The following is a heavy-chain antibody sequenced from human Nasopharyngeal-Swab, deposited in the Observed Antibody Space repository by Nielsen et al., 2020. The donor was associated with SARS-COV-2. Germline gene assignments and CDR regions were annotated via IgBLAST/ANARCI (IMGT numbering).Heavy chain of an antibody. J-gene: IGHJ6*03. D-gene: IGHD3-3*01. Sequence: ETLSRTCAASGFTFSSYWMHWVRQAPGKGLVWVSRINSDGSSTSYADSVKGRCTISRDNAKNTLYLQMNSLRADDTAVYFCARQDRFYYYLDVWGKGTTVTVSS. CDR2: INSDGSST. CDR1: GFTFSSYW. CDR3: ARQDRFYYYLDV. V-gene: IGHV3-74*01.